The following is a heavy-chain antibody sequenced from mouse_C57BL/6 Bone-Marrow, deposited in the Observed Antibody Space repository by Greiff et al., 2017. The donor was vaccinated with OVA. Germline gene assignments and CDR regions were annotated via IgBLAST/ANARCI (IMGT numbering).Heavy chain of an antibody. CDR2: IYPRSGNT. Sequence: VKLVESGAELARPGASVKLSCKASGYTFTSYGISWVKQRTGQGLEWIGEIYPRSGNTYYNEKFKGKATLTADKSSSTAYMELRSLTSEDSAVYFCARDYGNYGGYWGQGTTLTVSS. CDR3: ARDYGNYGGY. D-gene: IGHD2-1*01. J-gene: IGHJ2*01. V-gene: IGHV1-81*01. CDR1: GYTFTSYG.